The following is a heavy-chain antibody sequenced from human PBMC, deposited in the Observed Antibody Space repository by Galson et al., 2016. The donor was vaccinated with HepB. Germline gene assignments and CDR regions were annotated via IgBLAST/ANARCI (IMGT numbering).Heavy chain of an antibody. CDR2: IYPGDSDT. CDR1: GYSFNTYW. CDR3: RRLRAPGGSGRNWGAP. D-gene: IGHD3-16*01. J-gene: IGHJ5*02. Sequence: QSGAEVTKPGESLNISCKTSGYSFNTYWIGWVRQMPGKGLEWMGVIYPGDSDTRYSPSLQGQVSISVDNSISTAYLHWSSLKASDTAMYYCRRLRAPGGSGRNWGAPWGQGTLVTVSS. V-gene: IGHV5-51*01.